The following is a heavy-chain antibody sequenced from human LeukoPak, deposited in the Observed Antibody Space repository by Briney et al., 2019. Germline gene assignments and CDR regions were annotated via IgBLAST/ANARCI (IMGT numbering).Heavy chain of an antibody. CDR3: ARGSYSNYGNWFDP. CDR2: IIPIFGTA. J-gene: IGHJ5*02. V-gene: IGHV1-69*06. CDR1: GGTFSSYA. Sequence: GSPVKVSCKASGGTFSSYAISWVRQAPGQGLEWMGGIIPIFGTANYAQKFQGRVTITADKSTSTAYMELSSLRSEDTAVYYCARGSYSNYGNWFDPWGQGTLVTVSS. D-gene: IGHD4-11*01.